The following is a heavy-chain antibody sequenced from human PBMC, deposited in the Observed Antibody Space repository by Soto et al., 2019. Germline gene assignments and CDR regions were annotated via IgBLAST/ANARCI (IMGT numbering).Heavy chain of an antibody. CDR1: GFTFSSYS. Sequence: PGGSLRLSCAASGFTFSSYSMNWVRQAPGKGPERVSYISSSSSTIHYADSVKGRFTISRDNAKNSLYLQMNSLGDEDTAVYYCAREGLVGATHAFDIWGQGTMVTVSS. CDR3: AREGLVGATHAFDI. D-gene: IGHD1-26*01. J-gene: IGHJ3*02. CDR2: ISSSSSTI. V-gene: IGHV3-48*02.